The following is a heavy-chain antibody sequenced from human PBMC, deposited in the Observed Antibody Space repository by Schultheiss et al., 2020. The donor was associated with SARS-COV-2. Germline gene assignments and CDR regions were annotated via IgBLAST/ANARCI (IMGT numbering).Heavy chain of an antibody. Sequence: SETLSLTCTVSGGSISSGGYYWSWIRQHPGKGLEWIGYIYYSGSTYYNPSLKSRVTISVDTSKNQFSLKLSSVTAADTAVYYCAREGGDVINAFNIWGQGTMVTVSS. CDR3: AREGGDVINAFNI. CDR1: GGSISSGGYY. CDR2: IYYSGST. V-gene: IGHV4-31*03. J-gene: IGHJ3*02. D-gene: IGHD3-10*01.